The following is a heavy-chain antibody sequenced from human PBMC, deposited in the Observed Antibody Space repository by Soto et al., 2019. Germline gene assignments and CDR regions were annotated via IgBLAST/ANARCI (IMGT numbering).Heavy chain of an antibody. CDR3: ARLDMVARYFDY. Sequence: SETLSLTCTVSGASITSYYWSWIRQPPGKGLEWIGSIYYKGSANYNPSLKSRVTMSVDTSKNQFFLKLTSVTAADTAVYYCARLDMVARYFDYWGQGALVTVSS. CDR1: GASITSYY. CDR2: IYYKGSA. V-gene: IGHV4-59*01. J-gene: IGHJ4*02. D-gene: IGHD2-15*01.